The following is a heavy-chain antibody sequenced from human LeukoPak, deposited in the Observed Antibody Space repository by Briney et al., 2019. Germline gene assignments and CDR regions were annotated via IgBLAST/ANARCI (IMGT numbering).Heavy chain of an antibody. CDR3: ARDTEDARLMDV. CDR1: GGSFSGYY. J-gene: IGHJ6*02. Sequence: SETLSLTCAVSGGSFSGYYWSWIRQPPGKGLEWIGEINHSGSTNYNPSLTSRVTISVDTSKNQFSLKLSSVTAADTAVYYCARDTEDARLMDVWGQGTTVTVSS. V-gene: IGHV4-34*01. D-gene: IGHD1-14*01. CDR2: INHSGST.